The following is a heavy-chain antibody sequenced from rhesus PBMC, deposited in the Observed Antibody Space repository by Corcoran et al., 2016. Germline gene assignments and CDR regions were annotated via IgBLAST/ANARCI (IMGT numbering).Heavy chain of an antibody. CDR2: INPSNVNT. CDR1: GYTFTSYY. J-gene: IGHJ4*01. Sequence: QVQLVQSGAEVKKPGTSVKLSCKASGYTFTSYYINWVRQAPGQELEWMGWINPSNVNTGYAQKFQGRVTMTRETSTSTASMELNSLISEDTAVYYCARGCSSTYCSSRVPFDYWGQGVLVTVSS. CDR3: ARGCSSTYCSSRVPFDY. V-gene: IGHV1-200*01. D-gene: IGHD2-15*01.